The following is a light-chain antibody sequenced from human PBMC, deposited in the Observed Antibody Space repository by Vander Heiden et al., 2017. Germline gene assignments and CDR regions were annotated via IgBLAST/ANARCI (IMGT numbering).Light chain of an antibody. J-gene: IGKJ1*01. CDR1: QSVSSY. CDR3: QQRSNWPRT. CDR2: DAS. Sequence: VLTQSPATLSLSPGERATLSCRASQSVSSYLAWYQQKPGQAPRLLIYDASNRATGIPARFSGSGSGTDFTLTISSLEPEDFAIYYCQQRSNWPRTFGQGTKVEIK. V-gene: IGKV3-11*01.